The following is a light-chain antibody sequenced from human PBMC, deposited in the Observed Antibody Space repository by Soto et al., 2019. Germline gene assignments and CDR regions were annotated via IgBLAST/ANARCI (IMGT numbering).Light chain of an antibody. CDR2: GVS. CDR3: QQYSSSPVT. Sequence: ENVLAQSPGTLSLSPGERATLSCRASQSVRNTYLAWYQQKPGQAPRLLIYGVSSRATGIPDRFSGSGSGTGFTLTISRLEPEDFAVYYCQQYSSSPVTFGGGTKVDIK. CDR1: QSVRNTY. V-gene: IGKV3-20*01. J-gene: IGKJ4*01.